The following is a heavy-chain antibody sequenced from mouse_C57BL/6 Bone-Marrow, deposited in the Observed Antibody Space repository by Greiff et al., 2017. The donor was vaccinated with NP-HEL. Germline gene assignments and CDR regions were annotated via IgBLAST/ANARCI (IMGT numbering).Heavy chain of an antibody. V-gene: IGHV2-4*01. D-gene: IGHD1-1*01. CDR3: AKNWGTTVAGYFDY. Sequence: QVQLKQSGPGLVQPSQSLSITCTVSGFSLTSYGVHWVRQPPGKGLEWLGVIWSGGSTDYNAAFISRLSISKDNSKSQVFFKMNSLQADDTAIYYCAKNWGTTVAGYFDYWGQGTTLTVSS. CDR2: IWSGGST. J-gene: IGHJ2*01. CDR1: GFSLTSYG.